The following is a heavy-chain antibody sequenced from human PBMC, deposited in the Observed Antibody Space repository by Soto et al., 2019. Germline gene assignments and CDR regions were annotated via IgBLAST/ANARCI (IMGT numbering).Heavy chain of an antibody. Sequence: PAETLARTFPVSGGSISSGDYYWSWIRQPPGKVLEWIGYIYYSGSTYYNPSLKSRVTISVDTSKNQFSLKLSSVTAADTAVYYCARSSSSLVYYSESWGQGTLVTVSS. J-gene: IGHJ4*02. CDR1: GGSISSGDYY. D-gene: IGHD6-6*01. V-gene: IGHV4-30-4*01. CDR2: IYYSGST. CDR3: ARSSSSLVYYSES.